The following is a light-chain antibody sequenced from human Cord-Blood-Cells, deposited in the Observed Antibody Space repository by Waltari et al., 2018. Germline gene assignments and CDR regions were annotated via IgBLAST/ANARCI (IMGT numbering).Light chain of an antibody. CDR1: QSVSSN. CDR3: QQYNNWPRT. Sequence: EIVLPQSPATLSVSPGESATPSCRASQSVSSNLACYQHKPGQAPRLLIYGASTRATGIPARFSGSGSGTEFTLTISSLRSEDFAVYYCQQYNNWPRTFGQGTKVEIK. V-gene: IGKV3-15*01. CDR2: GAS. J-gene: IGKJ1*01.